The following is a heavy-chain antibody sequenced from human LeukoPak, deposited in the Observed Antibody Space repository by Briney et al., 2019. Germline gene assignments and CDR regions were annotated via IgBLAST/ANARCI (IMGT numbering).Heavy chain of an antibody. CDR1: GITFSGYA. J-gene: IGHJ4*02. Sequence: GGSLRLSCAASGITFSGYAMTWVGQVPGRGLEWVSDISGRGENTYYADSVKGRFTISRDNSMNTLYLQMNSLRAEDTAVYYCAISGDDASGTSLNYWGQGTLVTVS. V-gene: IGHV3-23*01. D-gene: IGHD3-10*01. CDR2: ISGRGENT. CDR3: AISGDDASGTSLNY.